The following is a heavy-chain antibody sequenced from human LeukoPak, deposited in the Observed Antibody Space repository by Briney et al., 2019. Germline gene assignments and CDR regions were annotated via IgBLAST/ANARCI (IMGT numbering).Heavy chain of an antibody. D-gene: IGHD4-23*01. Sequence: PSETLSLTCTVSGGSISSYYWSWIRQPPGKGLEWIGYIYYSGSTNYNPSLKSRVTISVDTSKNQFSLKLSSVTAADTAVYYCARDRGNSVDYWGQGTLVTVSS. CDR2: IYYSGST. CDR1: GGSISSYY. V-gene: IGHV4-59*01. J-gene: IGHJ4*02. CDR3: ARDRGNSVDY.